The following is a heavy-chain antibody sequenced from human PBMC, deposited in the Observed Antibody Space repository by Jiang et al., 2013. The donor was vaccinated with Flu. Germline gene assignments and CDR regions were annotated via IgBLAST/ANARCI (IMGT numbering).Heavy chain of an antibody. CDR3: ARAPKSRITMIVVVEDY. D-gene: IGHD3-22*01. Sequence: SGAEVKKPGASVKVSCKASGYTFTSYGISWVRQAPGQGLEWMGWISAYNGNTNYAQKLQGRVTMTTDTSTSTAYMELRSLRSDDTAVYYCARAPKSRITMIVVVEDYWGQGTLVTVSS. V-gene: IGHV1-18*04. CDR1: GYTFTSYG. CDR2: ISAYNGNT. J-gene: IGHJ4*02.